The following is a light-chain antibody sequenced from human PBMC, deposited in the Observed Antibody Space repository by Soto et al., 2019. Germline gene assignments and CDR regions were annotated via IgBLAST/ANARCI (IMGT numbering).Light chain of an antibody. J-gene: IGKJ1*01. V-gene: IGKV1-5*01. Sequence: DIQMTQSPSTLSASVGDGVTITCRASQSIRNWLAWYQDKPGKAPELMIYAASTLQSGVPSRFSGSGSGTDCTLTISCLQSEDVATYYCQQYYSFPRTLGQGTKVDIK. CDR2: AAS. CDR3: QQYYSFPRT. CDR1: QSIRNW.